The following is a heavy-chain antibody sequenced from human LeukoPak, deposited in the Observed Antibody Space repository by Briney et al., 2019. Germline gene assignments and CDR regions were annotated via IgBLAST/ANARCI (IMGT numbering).Heavy chain of an antibody. CDR3: ARNGRRSWFGGDYYYYMDV. Sequence: GASVKVSCKASGYTFTSYGISWVRQAPGQGLEWMGWMSAYNGNTNYAQKLQGRVTMTTDTSTSTAYMELRSLRSDDTAVYYCARNGRRSWFGGDYYYYMDVWGKGTTVTISS. CDR1: GYTFTSYG. J-gene: IGHJ6*03. D-gene: IGHD6-13*01. CDR2: MSAYNGNT. V-gene: IGHV1-18*01.